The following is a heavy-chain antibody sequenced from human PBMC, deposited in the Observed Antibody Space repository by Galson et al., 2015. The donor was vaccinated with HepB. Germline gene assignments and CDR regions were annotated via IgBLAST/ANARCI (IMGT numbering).Heavy chain of an antibody. D-gene: IGHD2-21*02. J-gene: IGHJ6*02. CDR3: AADGTVVVTATARYYDYGMDV. V-gene: IGHV1-58*01. Sequence: SVKVSCKASGFTFTSSAVQWVRQARGQRLEWIGWIVVGSGNTNYAQKFQERVTITRDMSTSTAYMELSSLRSEDTAVYYCAADGTVVVTATARYYDYGMDVWGQGTTVTVSS. CDR2: IVVGSGNT. CDR1: GFTFTSSA.